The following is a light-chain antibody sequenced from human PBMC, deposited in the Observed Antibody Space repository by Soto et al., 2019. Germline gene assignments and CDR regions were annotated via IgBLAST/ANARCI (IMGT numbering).Light chain of an antibody. J-gene: IGLJ2*01. V-gene: IGLV2-14*01. CDR1: SSDVGGYNY. CDR2: EVS. Sequence: QSALTQPASVSGSPGQSITISCTGTSSDVGGYNYVSWYQQHPGKAPKLMIYEVSNRPSGVSNRFSGSKSGNTASLTISGLQAEDEADYYCSSYTSSSPLFGGATQLTVL. CDR3: SSYTSSSPL.